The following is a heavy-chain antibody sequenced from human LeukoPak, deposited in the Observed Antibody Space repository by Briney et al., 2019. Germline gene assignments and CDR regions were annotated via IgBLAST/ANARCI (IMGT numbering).Heavy chain of an antibody. CDR2: IKTGGSIK. CDR3: VRADGRSYGLFDS. CDR1: GFTFSTYW. V-gene: IGHV3-74*01. Sequence: PGGSLRLSCAASGFTFSTYWMHWVRKAPRKGLEWVSRIKTGGSIKSSADSVKGRFTISRDNAKNTRYLQMDSLRPEDTAVYHCVRADGRSYGLFDSWRRGTLVIVSS. D-gene: IGHD5-18*01. J-gene: IGHJ4*02.